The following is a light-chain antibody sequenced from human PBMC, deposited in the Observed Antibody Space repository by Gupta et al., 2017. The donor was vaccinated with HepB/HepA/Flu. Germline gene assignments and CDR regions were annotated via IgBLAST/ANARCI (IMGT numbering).Light chain of an antibody. CDR2: GKN. CDR1: SLRSYY. Sequence: SSELTQDPAVSVALGQTVRITCQGDSLRSYYASWYQQKPGQAPVLVIYGKNNRPSGIPDLVAGSSSGNTASVTITGAQAEDEADYYCKYRDSSGNHGVFGFGGGTNLTVL. CDR3: KYRDSSGNHGVFG. J-gene: IGLJ3*02. V-gene: IGLV3-19*01.